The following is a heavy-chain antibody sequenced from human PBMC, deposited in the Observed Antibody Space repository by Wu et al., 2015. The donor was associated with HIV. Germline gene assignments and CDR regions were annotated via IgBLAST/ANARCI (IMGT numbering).Heavy chain of an antibody. CDR1: GYTFTSYG. D-gene: IGHD3-3*01. J-gene: IGHJ4*02. CDR3: ARDLGVPYDFWSPQRKYYFDY. CDR2: ISAYNGNT. V-gene: IGHV1-18*01. Sequence: QVQLVQSGAEVKKPGASVKVSCKASGYTFTSYGISWVRQAPGQGLEWMGWISAYNGNTNYAQKLQGRVTMTTDTSTGTAYMELRSLRSDDTAVYYCARDLGVPYDFWSPQRKYYFDYWGQGTLVTVSS.